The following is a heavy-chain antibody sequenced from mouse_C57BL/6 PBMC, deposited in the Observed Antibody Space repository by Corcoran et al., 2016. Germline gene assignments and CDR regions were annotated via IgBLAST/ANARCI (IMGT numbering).Heavy chain of an antibody. CDR3: ARREDYGNYNLYY. Sequence: EVQLQQSVAELVRPGASVKLSCTASGFNIKNTYMHWVKQRPEQGLEWIGRIEPANGNTKYAPKFQGKATITADTSSNPAYLQLSSLTSEDTAIYYWARREDYGNYNLYYWGQGTTRTVSS. CDR2: IEPANGNT. CDR1: GFNIKNTY. J-gene: IGHJ2*01. D-gene: IGHD2-1*01. V-gene: IGHV14-3*01.